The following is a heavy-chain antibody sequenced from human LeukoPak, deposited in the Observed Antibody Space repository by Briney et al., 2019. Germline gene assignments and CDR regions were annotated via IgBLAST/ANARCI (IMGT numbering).Heavy chain of an antibody. D-gene: IGHD6-19*01. CDR2: ISAYNGNT. CDR1: GYTFTSYG. Sequence: GASVKVACKASGYTFTSYGISWVRQAPGQGLEWMGWISAYNGNTNYAQKLQGRVTMTTDTSTSTAYMELRSLRSDDTAVYYCARALKYSSGWYFDYWGQGTLVTVSS. V-gene: IGHV1-18*04. J-gene: IGHJ4*02. CDR3: ARALKYSSGWYFDY.